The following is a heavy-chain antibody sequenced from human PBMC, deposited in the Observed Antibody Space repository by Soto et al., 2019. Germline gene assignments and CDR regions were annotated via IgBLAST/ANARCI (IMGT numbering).Heavy chain of an antibody. V-gene: IGHV3-21*01. J-gene: IGHJ5*02. CDR3: ARREAVAGVDWFDP. Sequence: EVQLVESGGGLVKPGGSLRLSCAASGFTFSSYSMNWVRQAPGKGLEWVSSISSSSSYIYYADSVKGRFTISRDNAKNSLYLQMNSLRAEDTAVYYCARREAVAGVDWFDPWGQGTLGTVSS. D-gene: IGHD6-19*01. CDR2: ISSSSSYI. CDR1: GFTFSSYS.